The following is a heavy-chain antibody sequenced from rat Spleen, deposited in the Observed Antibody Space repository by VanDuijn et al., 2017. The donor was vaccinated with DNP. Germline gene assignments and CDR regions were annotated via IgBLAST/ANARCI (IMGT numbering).Heavy chain of an antibody. V-gene: IGHV2-1*01. Sequence: QVQLKESGPGLVQPSQTLSLTCTVSDFSLRSYSVSWVRQPPGKGLEWMGRIQNGGNTDYSSALKSRLSISRDTSKSQVFLKMNSVQTEDTAIYFCARSLATVVPTGAMDAWGQGTSVTVSS. D-gene: IGHD1-3*01. CDR1: DFSLRSYS. CDR3: ARSLATVVPTGAMDA. CDR2: IQNGGNT. J-gene: IGHJ4*01.